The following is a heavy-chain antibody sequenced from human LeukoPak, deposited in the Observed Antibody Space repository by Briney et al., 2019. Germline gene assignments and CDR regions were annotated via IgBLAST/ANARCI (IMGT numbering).Heavy chain of an antibody. Sequence: ASVKVSCKVSGYTFTDYYMHWVLQAPGKGLEWMGLVDPEDGETIYAEKFQGRVTITADTSTDTAYMELSSLRSEDTAVYYCATAYSKGPVDYWGQGTLVTVSS. CDR3: ATAYSKGPVDY. D-gene: IGHD4-11*01. CDR1: GYTFTDYY. CDR2: VDPEDGET. V-gene: IGHV1-69-2*01. J-gene: IGHJ4*02.